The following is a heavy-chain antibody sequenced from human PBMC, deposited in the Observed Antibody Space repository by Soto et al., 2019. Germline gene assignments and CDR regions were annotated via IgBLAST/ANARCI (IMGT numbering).Heavy chain of an antibody. Sequence: QVQLVQSGAEVKKPGASVKVSCKASGYTFTSYGISWVRQAPGQGLEWMGWISAYNGNTNYAQKLQVRVTMTTEPSTSTAYMELRSLRSDDTAVYYCVRQLPFSRVPLASFAYWGQGTLVTVSS. D-gene: IGHD2-2*01. J-gene: IGHJ4*02. V-gene: IGHV1-18*01. CDR3: VRQLPFSRVPLASFAY. CDR1: GYTFTSYG. CDR2: ISAYNGNT.